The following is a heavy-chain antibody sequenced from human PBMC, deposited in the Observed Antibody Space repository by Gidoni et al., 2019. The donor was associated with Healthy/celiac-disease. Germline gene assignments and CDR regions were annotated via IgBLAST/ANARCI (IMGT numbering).Heavy chain of an antibody. V-gene: IGHV5-51*01. D-gene: IGHD3-3*01. CDR3: ARPVYDFWSGYYYMDV. CDR2: IYPGDSDT. CDR1: GYSYTSYW. Sequence: EVQLVQSGAEVKKPGESLKISCKGSGYSYTSYWIGWVRQMPGKGLEWMGIIYPGDSDTRYSPSFQGQVTISADKSISTAYLQWSSLKASDTAMYYCARPVYDFWSGYYYMDVWGQGTTVTVSS. J-gene: IGHJ6*02.